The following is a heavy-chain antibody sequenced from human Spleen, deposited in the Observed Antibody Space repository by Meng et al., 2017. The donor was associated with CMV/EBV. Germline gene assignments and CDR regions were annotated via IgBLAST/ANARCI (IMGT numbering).Heavy chain of an antibody. CDR3: ASGSGYNSGGRFFDS. CDR1: GGSFSGSY. Sequence: QVQLQPWGAGLVTPSGARSLPCAVYGGSFSGSYWTWIRQPPGKGLEWIGESNHGGSTNYNPSLNSRVTISVDTAKKQFSLKLSSVTAADTALYYCASGSGYNSGGRFFDSWGQGTLVTVSS. V-gene: IGHV4-34*01. CDR2: SNHGGST. D-gene: IGHD5-24*01. J-gene: IGHJ4*02.